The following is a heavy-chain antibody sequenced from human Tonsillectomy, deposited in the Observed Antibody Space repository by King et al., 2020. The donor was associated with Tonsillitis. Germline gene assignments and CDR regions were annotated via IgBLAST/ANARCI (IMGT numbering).Heavy chain of an antibody. CDR1: GYTFTVYY. V-gene: IGHV1-2*02. D-gene: IGHD5-12*01. Sequence: VQLVESGAEVKKPGASVKVSCKASGYTFTVYYMHWVRQAPGQGLEWMGWINPNSGGTNYAQKFQGRGTMTRDTSISTAYMELSRLRSDDTAVYYCAKDRGGGYSGGDYWGQGTLVTVSS. CDR2: INPNSGGT. J-gene: IGHJ4*02. CDR3: AKDRGGGYSGGDY.